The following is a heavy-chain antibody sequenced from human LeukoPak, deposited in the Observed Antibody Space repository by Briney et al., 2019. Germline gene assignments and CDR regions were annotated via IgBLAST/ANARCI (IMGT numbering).Heavy chain of an antibody. CDR3: ARANALAGNFDY. J-gene: IGHJ4*02. V-gene: IGHV4-34*01. Sequence: SQTLSLTCAVYGGVFSGYYWSWIRQPPGKGLEWIGEINHSGSTNYNPSLKSRVTISVDTSKNQFSLKLSSVTPADTAVYYCARANALAGNFDYWGQGTLVTASS. CDR2: INHSGST. CDR1: GGVFSGYY. D-gene: IGHD6-19*01.